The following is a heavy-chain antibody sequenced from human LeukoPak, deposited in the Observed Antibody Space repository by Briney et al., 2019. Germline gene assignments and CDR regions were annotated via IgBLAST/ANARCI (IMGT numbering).Heavy chain of an antibody. D-gene: IGHD2-8*01. CDR3: ARGPDVLDY. CDR2: IYYSAST. J-gene: IGHJ4*02. CDR1: GGSVNSGNYY. Sequence: PSETLSLTCSVSGGSVNSGNYYWSWIRQPPGKGLEWIGYIYYSASTNYNPSLKSRVTISVDTSKNQFSLKLSSVTAADTAVYYCARGPDVLDYWGQGTLVTVSS. V-gene: IGHV4-61*01.